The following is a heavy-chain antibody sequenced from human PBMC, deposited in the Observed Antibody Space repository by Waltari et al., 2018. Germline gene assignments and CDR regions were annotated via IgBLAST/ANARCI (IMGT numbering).Heavy chain of an antibody. CDR1: GGSSSDDS. J-gene: IGHJ4*02. CDR3: VRGPDRAKQGY. Sequence: QVLPQQWGAGLLKPSETLSLTCVVYGGSSSDDSWNWIRQPPGKGLEWIGEIHPGGGTDYNPSLRSRVTISVETPKNQFSLRLTSVTAADTAVYYCVRGPDRAKQGYWGQGTLVSVSS. V-gene: IGHV4-34*01. CDR2: IHPGGGT. D-gene: IGHD3-22*01.